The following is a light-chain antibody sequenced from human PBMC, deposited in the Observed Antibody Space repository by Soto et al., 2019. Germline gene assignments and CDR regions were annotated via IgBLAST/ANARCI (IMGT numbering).Light chain of an antibody. J-gene: IGLJ2*01. Sequence: QSVLTQTPSVSAAPGQRVTISCSGSRSNVGENYVSWYQQFPGTAPQLVIYDDVKRSPGIPDRFSASKSGTSATLAITGLQTGDEADYYCGTWDNSLSAGVFGGGTKLTVL. CDR3: GTWDNSLSAGV. V-gene: IGLV1-51*01. CDR1: RSNVGENY. CDR2: DDV.